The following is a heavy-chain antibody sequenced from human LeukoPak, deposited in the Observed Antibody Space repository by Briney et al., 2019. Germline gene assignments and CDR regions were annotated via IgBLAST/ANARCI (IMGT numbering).Heavy chain of an antibody. J-gene: IGHJ6*04. V-gene: IGHV3-72*01. Sequence: GGSLRLSCAASGFTFSDHYMDWVRQAPGKGLEWVGRTRNKANSYTTEYAASVKGRFTISRDDSKNSLYLQMNSLQTEDTAVYYCARFGVVPAARYYYGMDVWGKGTTVTVSS. CDR1: GFTFSDHY. CDR2: TRNKANSYTT. D-gene: IGHD2-2*01. CDR3: ARFGVVPAARYYYGMDV.